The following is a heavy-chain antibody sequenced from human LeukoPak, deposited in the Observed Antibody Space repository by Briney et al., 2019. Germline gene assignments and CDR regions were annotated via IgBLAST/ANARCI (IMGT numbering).Heavy chain of an antibody. CDR3: ARGIAWFGDHPLPDAFYI. J-gene: IGHJ3*02. Sequence: PSQTLSLTCTVSGGSISSGGYYWSWIRQHPGKGLEWIGYIYYSGSTYYNPSLKSRVTISVDTSKNQFSLKLSSVTAADTAVYYCARGIAWFGDHPLPDAFYIWGQGTMVTVSS. V-gene: IGHV4-31*03. D-gene: IGHD3-10*01. CDR1: GGSISSGGYY. CDR2: IYYSGST.